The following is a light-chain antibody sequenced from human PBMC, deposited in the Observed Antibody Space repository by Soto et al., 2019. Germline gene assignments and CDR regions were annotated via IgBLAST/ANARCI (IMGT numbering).Light chain of an antibody. J-gene: IGLJ1*01. CDR3: SSYGGYNNVV. V-gene: IGLV2-8*01. Sequence: QSALTQPPSASGSPGQSVTISCTGTSSDVGGYNYVSWFQQHPGKAPKLIIHEVNQRPSGVPDRFSGSKSGNTASLTVSGLQAEAEGTYYCSSYGGYNNVVFGTGTKVTLL. CDR1: SSDVGGYNY. CDR2: EVN.